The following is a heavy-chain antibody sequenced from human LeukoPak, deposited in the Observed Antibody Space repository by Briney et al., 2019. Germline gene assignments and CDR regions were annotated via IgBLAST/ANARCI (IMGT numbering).Heavy chain of an antibody. J-gene: IGHJ6*03. CDR1: GGSFSGYY. D-gene: IGHD2-2*01. CDR3: ATAQIVVVPAATSYYMDV. Sequence: SETLSLTCTVYGGSFSGYYWSWIRQPSGKGLEWIGYIYYSGSTNYNPSLKSRVTISVDTSKNQFSLKLSSVTAADTAVYYCATAQIVVVPAATSYYMDVWGKGTTVTVSS. V-gene: IGHV4-59*01. CDR2: IYYSGST.